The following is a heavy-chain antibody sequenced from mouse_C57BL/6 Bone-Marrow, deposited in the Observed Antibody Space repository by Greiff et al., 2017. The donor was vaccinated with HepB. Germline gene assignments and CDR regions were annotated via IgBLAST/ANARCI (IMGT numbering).Heavy chain of an antibody. V-gene: IGHV1-53*01. Sequence: QVQLQQPGTELVKPGASVKLSCKASGYTFTSYWMHWVKQRPGQGLEWIGDINPSNGGTNYNEKFKSKATLTVDKSSSTAYMQLSSLTSEDSAVYYCAIGALTGYYYAMDYWGQGTTLTVSS. J-gene: IGHJ2*01. CDR3: AIGALTGYYYAMDY. D-gene: IGHD1-1*02. CDR2: INPSNGGT. CDR1: GYTFTSYW.